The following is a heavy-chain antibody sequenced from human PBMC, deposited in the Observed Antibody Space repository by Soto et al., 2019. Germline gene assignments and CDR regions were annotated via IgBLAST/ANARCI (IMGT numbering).Heavy chain of an antibody. D-gene: IGHD5-12*01. Sequence: SVKVSCKASGGTFSSFGISWVRQAHGQGLEWMGGIIPVFGRPNYAQRLRGRLTITADESTNTSYMELIDLTSEDTAVYYCAREASRYDFWGQGT. CDR2: IIPVFGRP. J-gene: IGHJ1*01. CDR3: AREASRYDF. V-gene: IGHV1-69*13. CDR1: GGTFSSFG.